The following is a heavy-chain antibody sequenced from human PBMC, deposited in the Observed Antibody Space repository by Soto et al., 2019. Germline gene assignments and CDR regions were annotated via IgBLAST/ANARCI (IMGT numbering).Heavy chain of an antibody. CDR1: GLTFTTYW. J-gene: IGHJ5*02. CDR3: TRNRAKFDT. Sequence: GGSLRLSWVASGLTFTTYWMTWVRQAPGKGLEWVANIKQDGSEKYYVDSVKGRFTISRDDAENSLYLQMNNLRAEDTAVYYCTRNRAKFDTWGKGTPVTVSS. V-gene: IGHV3-7*01. CDR2: IKQDGSEK.